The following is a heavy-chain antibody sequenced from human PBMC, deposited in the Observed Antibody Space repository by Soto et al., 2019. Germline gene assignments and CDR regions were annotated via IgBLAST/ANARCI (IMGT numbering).Heavy chain of an antibody. Sequence: PSETLSLTCTVSGGSISSYYWSWIRQPPGKELEWIGYIYYSGSTNYNPSLKSRVTISVDTSKNQFSLKLSSVTAADTAVYYCATRSSVGGYFDYWGQGTLVTVSS. CDR3: ATRSSVGGYFDY. J-gene: IGHJ4*02. D-gene: IGHD1-26*01. CDR2: IYYSGST. CDR1: GGSISSYY. V-gene: IGHV4-59*01.